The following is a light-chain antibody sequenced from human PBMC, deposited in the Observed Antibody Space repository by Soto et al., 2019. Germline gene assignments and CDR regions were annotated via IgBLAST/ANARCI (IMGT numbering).Light chain of an antibody. CDR2: DAS. J-gene: IGKJ1*01. V-gene: IGKV1-5*01. CDR3: QQYHGFW. Sequence: DIQMTQSPSTLSGSVGDRVTITCRASQSISNWLAWYQQKPGKAPKLLIYDASSLESGVPSRFSGGGSGTEFSLIINGLQPEDFATYYCQQYHGFWFGQGTKVDIK. CDR1: QSISNW.